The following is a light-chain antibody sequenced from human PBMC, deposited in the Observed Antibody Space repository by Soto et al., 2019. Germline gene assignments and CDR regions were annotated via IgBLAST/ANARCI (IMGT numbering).Light chain of an antibody. J-gene: IGKJ4*01. CDR1: QGLGTN. Sequence: TVMTQSPATLSVSPGERATLSCRASQGLGTNLAWYQQRPGQAPRLLIYSASTRATGVPARFSGSGAETEFTLTITTLQSEDVAVYYCQQDNHWPLSFGEGTKVEIK. CDR2: SAS. V-gene: IGKV3-15*01. CDR3: QQDNHWPLS.